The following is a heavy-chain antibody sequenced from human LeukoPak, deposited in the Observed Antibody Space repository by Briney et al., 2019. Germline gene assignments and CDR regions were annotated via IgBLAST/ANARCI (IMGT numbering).Heavy chain of an antibody. D-gene: IGHD4-17*01. CDR3: ARSGDYLSAFDI. CDR1: GYTFTSYA. Sequence: ASVKVSCKASGYTFTSYAMHWVRQAPGQRLEWMGWINAGNSNTKYSQKFQGRVTITRDTSASTAYMELSSLRSEDTAVYYCARSGDYLSAFDIWGQGTMVTVSS. J-gene: IGHJ3*02. V-gene: IGHV1-3*01. CDR2: INAGNSNT.